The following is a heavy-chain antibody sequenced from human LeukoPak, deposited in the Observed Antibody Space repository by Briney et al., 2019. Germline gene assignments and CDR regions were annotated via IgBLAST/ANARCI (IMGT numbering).Heavy chain of an antibody. CDR2: ISGSGGST. CDR1: GFTFSSYA. D-gene: IGHD3-22*01. V-gene: IGHV3-23*01. J-gene: IGHJ4*02. Sequence: GRSLRLSCAASGFTFSSYAMSWVRQAPGKGLEWVSAISGSGGSTYYADSVKGRFTISRDNSKNTLYLQMNSLRAEDTAVYYCAKGAYYYDSSGYIDYWGQGTLVTVSS. CDR3: AKGAYYYDSSGYIDY.